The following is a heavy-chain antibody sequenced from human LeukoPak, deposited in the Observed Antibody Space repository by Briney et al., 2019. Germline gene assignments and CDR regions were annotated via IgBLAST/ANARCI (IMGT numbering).Heavy chain of an antibody. CDR3: ARQPPPVAGTPFDY. CDR2: INPSGGST. D-gene: IGHD6-19*01. J-gene: IGHJ4*02. CDR1: GYTFTSYA. Sequence: ASVKVSCKASGYTFTSYAMNWVRQAPGQGLEWMGIINPSGGSTSYAQKFQGRVTMTRDMSTSTVYMELSSLRSEDTAVYYCARQPPPVAGTPFDYWGQGTLVTVSS. V-gene: IGHV1-46*01.